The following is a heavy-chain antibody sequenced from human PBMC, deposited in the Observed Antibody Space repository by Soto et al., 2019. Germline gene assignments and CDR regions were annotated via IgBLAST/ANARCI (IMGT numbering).Heavy chain of an antibody. D-gene: IGHD3-10*01. CDR2: IYSGGST. Sequence: EVQLVASGGGLVQPGGSLRLSCVASGFTVSDNHMTWVRQAPGKGLEWVSVIYSGGSTYYADSVKGRFTISRHNSKNTLYLQMDNLRPEDTAVYYCLKGWFGPWGQGTKVTVSS. CDR3: LKGWFGP. J-gene: IGHJ3*01. V-gene: IGHV3-53*04. CDR1: GFTVSDNH.